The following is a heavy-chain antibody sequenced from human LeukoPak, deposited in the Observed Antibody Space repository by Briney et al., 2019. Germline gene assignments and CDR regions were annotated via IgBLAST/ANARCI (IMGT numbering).Heavy chain of an antibody. Sequence: SETLSLTCAVDGGSFSSYYWSWIRQPPGKGLEWIGEIKHTGGTNYNPSLRSRVTISLDTSKNQFSLRLSSVTAADTAVYYCAPIFGDYSDFDSWGQGTLVTVSS. J-gene: IGHJ4*01. CDR1: GGSFSSYY. D-gene: IGHD4-17*01. CDR3: APIFGDYSDFDS. CDR2: IKHTGGT. V-gene: IGHV4-34*01.